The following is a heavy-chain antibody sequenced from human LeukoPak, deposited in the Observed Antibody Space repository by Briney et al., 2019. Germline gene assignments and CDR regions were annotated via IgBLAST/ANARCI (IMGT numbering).Heavy chain of an antibody. CDR2: IRSKAYGGTT. Sequence: GGSLRLSCTASGFTFGDYAMSWFRQAPGKGLEWVGFIRSKAYGGTTEYSASVKGRFTISRDDSKSIAYLQMNSLKTEDTAVYYCARGTRYFDWVPLIAFDIWGQGTMVTVSS. J-gene: IGHJ3*02. CDR3: ARGTRYFDWVPLIAFDI. CDR1: GFTFGDYA. D-gene: IGHD3-9*01. V-gene: IGHV3-49*03.